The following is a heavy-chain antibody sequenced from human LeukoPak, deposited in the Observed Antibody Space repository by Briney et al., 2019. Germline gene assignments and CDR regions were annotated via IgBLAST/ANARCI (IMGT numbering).Heavy chain of an antibody. D-gene: IGHD2-15*01. V-gene: IGHV4-59*01. CDR1: GGSISSYY. Sequence: PSETLSLTCTVSGGSISSYYWSWIRQPPGRGLEWIGYLYYSGSTNYNPSLKSRVTISVDTSKNQFSLKLSSVTAADTAVYYCARLESRWSFDIWGQGTMVTVSS. CDR2: LYYSGST. J-gene: IGHJ3*02. CDR3: ARLESRWSFDI.